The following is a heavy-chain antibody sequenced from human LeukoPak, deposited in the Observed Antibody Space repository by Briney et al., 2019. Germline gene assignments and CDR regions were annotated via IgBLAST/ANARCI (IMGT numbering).Heavy chain of an antibody. CDR3: ARESYCSGGSCYSSFDY. D-gene: IGHD2-15*01. V-gene: IGHV4-4*07. Sequence: SETLSLICTVSGGSISSYYWSWIRQPAGRGLEWIGRIYTSGSTNYNPSLKSRVTISVDKSKNQFSLKLSSVTAADTAVYYCARESYCSGGSCYSSFDYWGQGTLVTVSS. CDR2: IYTSGST. CDR1: GGSISSYY. J-gene: IGHJ4*02.